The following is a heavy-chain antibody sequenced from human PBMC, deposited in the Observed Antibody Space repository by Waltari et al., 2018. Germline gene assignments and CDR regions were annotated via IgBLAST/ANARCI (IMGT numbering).Heavy chain of an antibody. V-gene: IGHV3-23*01. J-gene: IGHJ4*02. Sequence: EVQLLESGGGLVQPGGSLRLSCAASGFTFRSYAMSWVPQAPGKGLEWVSAISGSGGSTYYADSGKGRFTISRNNSKNTLYLQMNSLRAEDTAVYYCAKVPWGAWGRGVNFDYWGQGTLVTVSS. CDR3: AKVPWGAWGRGVNFDY. CDR1: GFTFRSYA. CDR2: ISGSGGST. D-gene: IGHD3-16*01.